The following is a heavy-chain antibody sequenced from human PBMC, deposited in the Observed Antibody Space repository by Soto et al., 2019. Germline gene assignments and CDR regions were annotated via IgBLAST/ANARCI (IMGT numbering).Heavy chain of an antibody. CDR1: GFTFSSYR. CDR2: ISSSSSTK. D-gene: IGHD1-1*01. V-gene: IGHV3-48*01. Sequence: GGSLRLSCAASGFTFSSYRMNWVRQAPGKGLEWVAYISSSSSTKYYADSVKGRFTISRDNSKNTLYLQMNSLRAEDTAVYYCARDETGRDAFDIWGQGTMVTVS. CDR3: ARDETGRDAFDI. J-gene: IGHJ3*02.